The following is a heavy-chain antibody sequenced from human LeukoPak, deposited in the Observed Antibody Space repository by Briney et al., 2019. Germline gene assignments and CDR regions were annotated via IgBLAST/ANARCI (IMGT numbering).Heavy chain of an antibody. J-gene: IGHJ4*02. CDR2: INPNIGGT. CDR3: ASEGPGDLPY. CDR1: GYNFIAYY. Sequence: GASVKVSCKASGYNFIAYYIHWVRQAPGRGLEWMGRINPNIGGTNYAQKFQASVILPRDTSIRTAYMELLLLPSDDAAMYYCASEGPGDLPYWGQGTLVTVSS. V-gene: IGHV1-2*06. D-gene: IGHD4-17*01.